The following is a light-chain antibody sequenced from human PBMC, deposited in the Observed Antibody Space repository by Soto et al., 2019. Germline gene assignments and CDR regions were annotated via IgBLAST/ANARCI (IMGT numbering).Light chain of an antibody. V-gene: IGKV3-11*01. CDR3: HQRQSWPRT. Sequence: EIVLTQSPATLSSFPGDRVTLSCRASQYINTRLAWYQHRPGQAPRLLIYQTSIRAAGIPARFSVSGSGTDFTLTISDVQPEDFALYYCHQRQSWPRTVGQGTKVDIK. CDR1: QYINTR. J-gene: IGKJ1*01. CDR2: QTS.